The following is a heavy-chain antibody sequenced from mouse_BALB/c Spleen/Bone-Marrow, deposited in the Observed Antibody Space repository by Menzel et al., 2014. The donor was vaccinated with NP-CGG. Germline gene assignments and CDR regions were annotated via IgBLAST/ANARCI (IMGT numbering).Heavy chain of an antibody. CDR1: GYTFTSYW. CDR3: TRSGTLGAMDY. CDR2: IYPSDSYT. Sequence: QVQLQQSGAELVRPGASVKLSCKASGYTFTSYWINWVKQRPGQGLEWIGNIYPSDSYTNYNQKFKDKATLTVDKSSSTAYMQLSSPTSEDSAVYYCTRSGTLGAMDYRGQGTSVTVSP. D-gene: IGHD4-1*01. J-gene: IGHJ4*01. V-gene: IGHV1-69*02.